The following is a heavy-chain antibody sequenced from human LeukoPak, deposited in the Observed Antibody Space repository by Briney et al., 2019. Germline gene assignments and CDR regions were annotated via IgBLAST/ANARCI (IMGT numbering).Heavy chain of an antibody. Sequence: PSETLSLTCTVSGGSISNYYWSWIRQPAGKGLEWIGRIGRISTSGNTNYNPSLKSRVTLSLDTSKNRFSLKLSSVTAADTAVYYCAREEWLSQYNWFDPWGQGTLVTVSS. V-gene: IGHV4-4*07. CDR2: ISTSGNT. CDR1: GGSISNYY. J-gene: IGHJ5*02. CDR3: AREEWLSQYNWFDP. D-gene: IGHD3-3*01.